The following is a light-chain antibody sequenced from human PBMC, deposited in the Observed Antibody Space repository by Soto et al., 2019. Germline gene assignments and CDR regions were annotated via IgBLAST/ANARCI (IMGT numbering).Light chain of an antibody. CDR1: SSDIGGYNY. V-gene: IGLV2-14*01. Sequence: QSALTQPVSVSGSPGQSITISCTGTSSDIGGYNYVSWYQQHPGKAPKLMIFDVSHRPSGVSNRFSGSKSGNTASLTISGLQAEDEADYYCSSYTSSNTIVFGTGTKVTVL. CDR3: SSYTSSNTIV. J-gene: IGLJ1*01. CDR2: DVS.